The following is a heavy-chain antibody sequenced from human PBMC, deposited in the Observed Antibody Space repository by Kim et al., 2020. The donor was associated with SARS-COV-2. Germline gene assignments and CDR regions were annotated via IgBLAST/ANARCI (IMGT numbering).Heavy chain of an antibody. J-gene: IGHJ6*03. CDR3: AKDKKIYGDPTYYYYYMDV. Sequence: GGSLRLSCAASGFTFGDYAMHWVRQAPGKGLEWVSGISWNSGSIGYADSVKGRFTISRDNAKNSLYLQMNSLRAEDTALYYCAKDKKIYGDPTYYYYYMDVWGKGTTVTVSS. V-gene: IGHV3-9*01. D-gene: IGHD4-17*01. CDR1: GFTFGDYA. CDR2: ISWNSGSI.